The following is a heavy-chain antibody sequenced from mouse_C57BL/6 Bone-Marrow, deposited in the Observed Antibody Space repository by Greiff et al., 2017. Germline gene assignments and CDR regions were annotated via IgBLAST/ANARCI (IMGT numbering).Heavy chain of an antibody. J-gene: IGHJ4*01. CDR1: GYTFTSYW. D-gene: IGHD1-1*01. V-gene: IGHV1-50*01. Sequence: VQLQQPGAELVKPGASVKLSCKASGYTFTSYWMQWVKQRPGQGLEWIGEIDPSDSYTNYNQKFKGKATLTVDTSSSTAYMQLSSLTSEDSAVYYCAREGAVVAEEWYYAMDYWGQGTSVTVSS. CDR2: IDPSDSYT. CDR3: AREGAVVAEEWYYAMDY.